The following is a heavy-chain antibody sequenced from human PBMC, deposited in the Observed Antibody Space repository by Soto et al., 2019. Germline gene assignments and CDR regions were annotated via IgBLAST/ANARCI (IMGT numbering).Heavy chain of an antibody. Sequence: PSVTLSVTCIVSGGSISTGDSYSGSVRQAPGKGLEFIGSSYYTRSTYYNPSLESRVTVSVDTSENHFSLKLTSVTAAHTAVYYCVKQGYYGSGTYYMPDYWGPGILVTVSA. CDR3: VKQGYYGSGTYYMPDY. V-gene: IGHV4-39*01. J-gene: IGHJ4*02. CDR2: SYYTRST. D-gene: IGHD3-10*01. CDR1: GGSISTGDSY.